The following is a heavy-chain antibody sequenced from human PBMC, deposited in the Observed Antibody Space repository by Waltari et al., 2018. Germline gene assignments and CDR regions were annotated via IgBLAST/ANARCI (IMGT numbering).Heavy chain of an antibody. CDR3: AREITVAPYYFDS. Sequence: QVQLQESGPGLVKPSETLSLTCPVSGGSMSNYYWNWIRQAAGKGLEWIGRIYNSGRTYYNPSLKSRVTMSVDTSKSQFSLRLISVTAADTAVYYCAREITVAPYYFDSWGQGPLVTVSS. V-gene: IGHV4-4*07. CDR2: IYNSGRT. J-gene: IGHJ4*02. CDR1: GGSMSNYY. D-gene: IGHD3-16*01.